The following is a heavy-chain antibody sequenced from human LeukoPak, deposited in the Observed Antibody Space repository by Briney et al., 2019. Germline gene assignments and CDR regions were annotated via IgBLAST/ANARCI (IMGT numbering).Heavy chain of an antibody. CDR1: GFTFSSYA. Sequence: GGSLRLSCAASGFTFSSYAMGWVRQAPGKGLEWVSAISGGGGSTYYADSVKGRFTISRDNSKNTLYLQMNSLRVEDTAVYYCITPLPYSAQGGQGTLVTVSS. V-gene: IGHV3-23*01. J-gene: IGHJ4*02. D-gene: IGHD2-21*01. CDR3: ITPLPYSAQ. CDR2: ISGGGGST.